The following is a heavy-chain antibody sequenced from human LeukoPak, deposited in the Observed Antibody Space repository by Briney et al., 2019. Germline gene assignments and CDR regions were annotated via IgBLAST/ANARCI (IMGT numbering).Heavy chain of an antibody. V-gene: IGHV1-18*01. CDR1: VYTFTGYG. D-gene: IGHD5-12*01. Sequence: ASGKVSSKAPVYTFTGYGISWGRPAPGQGLGWWGWISAYNGNTNYAQKLQGRVTMTTDTSTSTAYMELRSLRSDDTAVYYCARESSGYGLGDYWGQGTLVTVSS. CDR2: ISAYNGNT. CDR3: ARESSGYGLGDY. J-gene: IGHJ4*02.